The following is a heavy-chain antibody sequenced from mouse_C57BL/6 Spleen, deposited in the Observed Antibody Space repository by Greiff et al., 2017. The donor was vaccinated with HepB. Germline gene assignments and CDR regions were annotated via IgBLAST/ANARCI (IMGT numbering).Heavy chain of an antibody. CDR1: GYTFTSYW. V-gene: IGHV1-64*01. D-gene: IGHD2-3*01. CDR2: IHPNSGST. J-gene: IGHJ2*01. CDR3: ARWYDGYLDY. Sequence: VKLQQPGAELVKPGASVKLSCKASGYTFTSYWMHWVKQRPGQGLEWIGMIHPNSGSTNYNEKFKSKATLTVDKSSSTAYMQLSSLTSEDSAVYYCARWYDGYLDYWGQGTTLTVSS.